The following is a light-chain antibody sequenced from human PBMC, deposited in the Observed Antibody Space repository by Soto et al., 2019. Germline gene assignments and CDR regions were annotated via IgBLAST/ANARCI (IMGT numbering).Light chain of an antibody. CDR1: QSVNNN. V-gene: IGKV3-15*01. CDR3: QHYNRWPLT. J-gene: IGKJ4*01. Sequence: EIVMTQSPDTLSVSPGERVTLSCRASQSVNNNLAWYQQKPVQAPRLLIYGASTRAAGIPASFSGSGSGTEFTLTISSLQSEDFGVYYCQHYNRWPLTFGGGTKVDIK. CDR2: GAS.